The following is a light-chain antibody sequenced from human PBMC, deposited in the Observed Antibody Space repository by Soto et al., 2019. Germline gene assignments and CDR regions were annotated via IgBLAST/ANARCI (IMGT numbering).Light chain of an antibody. CDR1: QRLLHSNGNNF. CDR2: GAS. J-gene: IGKJ2*01. Sequence: EIVMTQSPPSLTVTPGEPASISCRSSQRLLHSNGNNFLDWYLQKPGQSPQLLIYGASSRATGIPDRFSGSGSGTDFTLTISRLEPEDFAVYYCQQYGSSPYTFGQGTKLEIK. V-gene: IGKV2-28*01. CDR3: QQYGSSPYT.